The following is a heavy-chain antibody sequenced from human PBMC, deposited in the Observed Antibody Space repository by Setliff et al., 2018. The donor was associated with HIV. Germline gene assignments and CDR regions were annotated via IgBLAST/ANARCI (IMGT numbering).Heavy chain of an antibody. V-gene: IGHV1-69*13. CDR1: GGTFSSYA. D-gene: IGHD1-1*01. J-gene: IGHJ4*02. CDR3: ATGEMATTRGWYFDS. CDR2: IIPILGTP. Sequence: SVKVSCKASGGTFSSYAINWVRQAPGQGLEWMGGIIPILGTPKYAQKFQVGVTITADESTSTAYMGLSSLRSEDTAVYYCATGEMATTRGWYFDSWGQGTLVTV.